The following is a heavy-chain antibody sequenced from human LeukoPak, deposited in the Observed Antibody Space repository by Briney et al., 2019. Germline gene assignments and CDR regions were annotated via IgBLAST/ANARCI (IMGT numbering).Heavy chain of an antibody. V-gene: IGHV4-34*01. D-gene: IGHD2-15*01. CDR2: INHSGST. Sequence: SETLSLTCAVYGGSFSGYYWSWIRQPPGKGLEWIGEINHSGSTNYNPPLKSRVTISVDTSKNQFSLKLSSVTAADTGVYYCARWVVAADYYYYMDVWGKGTTVTVSS. J-gene: IGHJ6*03. CDR1: GGSFSGYY. CDR3: ARWVVAADYYYYMDV.